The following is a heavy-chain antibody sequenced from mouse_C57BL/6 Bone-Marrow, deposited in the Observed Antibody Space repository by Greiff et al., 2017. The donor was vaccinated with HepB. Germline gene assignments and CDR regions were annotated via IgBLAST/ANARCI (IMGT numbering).Heavy chain of an antibody. V-gene: IGHV1-7*01. CDR3: AKSAYGSSRDFDY. CDR1: GYTFTSYW. CDR2: INPSSGYT. D-gene: IGHD1-1*01. Sequence: LQESGAELAKPGASVKLSCKASGYTFTSYWMHWVKQRPGQGLEWIGYINPSSGYTKYNQKFKDKATLTADKSSSTAYMQLSSLTYEDSAVYYCAKSAYGSSRDFDYWGQGTTLTVSS. J-gene: IGHJ2*01.